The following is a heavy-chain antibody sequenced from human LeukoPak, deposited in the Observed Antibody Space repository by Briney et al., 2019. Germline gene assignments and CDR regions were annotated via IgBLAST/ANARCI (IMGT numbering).Heavy chain of an antibody. CDR3: ARGGWFGELLFDY. J-gene: IGHJ4*02. CDR1: GFTFSIYE. CDR2: ISSSGSTI. D-gene: IGHD3-10*01. Sequence: GGSLRLSCSASGFTFSIYEMNWVRQAPGKGLEWVSYISSSGSTIYYADSVKGRFTISRDNAKNSLYLQMNSLRAEDTALYYCARGGWFGELLFDYWGQGTLVTVSS. V-gene: IGHV3-48*03.